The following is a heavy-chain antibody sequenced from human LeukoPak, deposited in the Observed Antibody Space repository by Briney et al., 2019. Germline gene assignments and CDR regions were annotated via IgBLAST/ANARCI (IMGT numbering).Heavy chain of an antibody. CDR1: GGPINKSSYY. Sequence: SETLSLTCTVSGGPINKSSYYWGWIRQPPGKGLEWIGEINHSGSTNYNPSLKSRVTISVDTSKNQFSLKLSSVTAADTAVYYCASDCSSTSCYPATRWGQGTLVTVSS. J-gene: IGHJ4*02. CDR2: INHSGST. V-gene: IGHV4-39*07. D-gene: IGHD2-2*01. CDR3: ASDCSSTSCYPATR.